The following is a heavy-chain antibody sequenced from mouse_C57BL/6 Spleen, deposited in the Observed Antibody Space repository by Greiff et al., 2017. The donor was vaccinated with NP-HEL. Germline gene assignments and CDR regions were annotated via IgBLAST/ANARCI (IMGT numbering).Heavy chain of an antibody. CDR2: INPNNGGT. J-gene: IGHJ4*01. CDR1: GYTFTDYY. V-gene: IGHV1-26*01. Sequence: VQLKQSGPELVKPGASVKISCKASGYTFTDYYMNWVKQSPGKSLEWIGDINPNNGGTSYNQKFKGKATLTVDKSSSTAYMELRSLTSEDSAVYYCARSGGYYAMDYWGQGTSVTVSS. D-gene: IGHD4-1*01. CDR3: ARSGGYYAMDY.